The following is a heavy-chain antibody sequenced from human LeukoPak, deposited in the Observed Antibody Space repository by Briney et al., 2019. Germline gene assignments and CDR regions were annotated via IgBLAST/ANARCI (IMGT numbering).Heavy chain of an antibody. D-gene: IGHD6-19*01. CDR2: ISSSGSTK. CDR3: ARSSGWLYFQH. J-gene: IGHJ1*01. Sequence: PGGSLRLSCAASGFTFSSYEMNWVRQAPGKGLEWVSNISSSGSTKYHADSVKGRFTISRDNAKNSLYLQMNSLRAEDTAVYYCARSSGWLYFQHWGQGTLVTVSS. V-gene: IGHV3-48*03. CDR1: GFTFSSYE.